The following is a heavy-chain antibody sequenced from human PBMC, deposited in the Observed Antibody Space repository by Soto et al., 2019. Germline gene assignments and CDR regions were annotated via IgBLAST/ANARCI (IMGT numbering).Heavy chain of an antibody. D-gene: IGHD4-17*01. Sequence: QVQLQQWGAGLLKPSETLSLTCAVYGGSFSGYYWSWIRQPPGKGLEWIGEINHSGSTNYNPSLNSRVTISVDTSKNQFSLKLSSVTAADTAVYYCATQGAGTVTKRADAFDIWGQGTMVTVSS. J-gene: IGHJ3*02. V-gene: IGHV4-34*01. CDR2: INHSGST. CDR1: GGSFSGYY. CDR3: ATQGAGTVTKRADAFDI.